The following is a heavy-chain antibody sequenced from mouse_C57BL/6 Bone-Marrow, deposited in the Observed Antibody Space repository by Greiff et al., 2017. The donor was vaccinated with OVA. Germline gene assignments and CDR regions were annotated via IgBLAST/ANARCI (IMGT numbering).Heavy chain of an antibody. CDR3: IRGTRDFDY. J-gene: IGHJ2*01. Sequence: DVKLQESGTVLVRPGASVKMSCKTSGYTFTSYWMHWVKQRPGQGLEWIGAIYPGNSGNRYNQKFKGKAKLTAAKSASTAYMELSSLTNEDSAVYYCIRGTRDFDYWGQGTTLTVSS. CDR1: GYTFTSYW. V-gene: IGHV1-5*01. D-gene: IGHD2-14*01. CDR2: IYPGNSGN.